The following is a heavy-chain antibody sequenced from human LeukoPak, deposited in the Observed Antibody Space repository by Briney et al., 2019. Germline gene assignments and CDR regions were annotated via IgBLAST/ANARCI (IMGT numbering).Heavy chain of an antibody. J-gene: IGHJ4*02. V-gene: IGHV3-30*02. D-gene: IGHD3-10*01. CDR3: AKDVLYGSGSYSH. CDR2: IRSDGSNK. CDR1: GFTFSSYG. Sequence: GGSLRLSCAASGFTFSSYGMHWVRQAPGKGLEWVAFIRSDGSNKYYADSVKGRFTISRDNSKNTLYLQMNSLRAEDTAVYYCAKDVLYGSGSYSHWGQGTLVTVSS.